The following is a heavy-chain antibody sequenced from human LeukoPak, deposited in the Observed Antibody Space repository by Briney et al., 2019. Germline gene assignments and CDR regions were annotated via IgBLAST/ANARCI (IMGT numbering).Heavy chain of an antibody. CDR3: ARTYGSGSYSGY. CDR2: ISYDGRIK. V-gene: IGHV3-30*04. D-gene: IGHD3-10*01. J-gene: IGHJ4*02. Sequence: GGSLRLSCAASGFTFSNYAFHWVRQAPGKGLEWVSIISYDGRIKYYAESVQGRFIISRDNSKNTLYLQMNSLRAEDTAVYYCARTYGSGSYSGYWGQGTLVTVSS. CDR1: GFTFSNYA.